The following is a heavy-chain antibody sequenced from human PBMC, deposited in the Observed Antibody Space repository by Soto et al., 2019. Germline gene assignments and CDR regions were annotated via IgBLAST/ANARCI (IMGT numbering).Heavy chain of an antibody. CDR2: IYYSGST. D-gene: IGHD1-20*01. CDR1: GGSISSYY. CDR3: ARYKSNYYYGMDV. J-gene: IGHJ6*02. V-gene: IGHV4-59*01. Sequence: PSETLSLTCTVSGGSISSYYWSWIRQPPGKGLEWIGYIYYSGSTNYNPSLKSRVTISVDTSKTQFSLNLSSVTAADTAVYYCARYKSNYYYGMDVWGQGTTVTVSS.